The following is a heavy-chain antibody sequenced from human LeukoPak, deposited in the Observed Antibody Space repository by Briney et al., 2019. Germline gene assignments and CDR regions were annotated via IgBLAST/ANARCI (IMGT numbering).Heavy chain of an antibody. V-gene: IGHV4-59*01. CDR1: GGSISGYY. Sequence: SETLSLTCTVSGGSISGYYWSWIRQPPGKGLEWIGYIYYSGSTNYNPSLKSRVTISVDTSKNQFSLKLSSVTAADTAVYYCARYGSGSYYYYYYMDVWGKGTTVTISS. CDR3: ARYGSGSYYYYYYMDV. J-gene: IGHJ6*03. CDR2: IYYSGST. D-gene: IGHD3-10*01.